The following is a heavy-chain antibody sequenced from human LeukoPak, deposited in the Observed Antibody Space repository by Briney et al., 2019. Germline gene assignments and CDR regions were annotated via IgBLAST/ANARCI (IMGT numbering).Heavy chain of an antibody. J-gene: IGHJ6*03. D-gene: IGHD6-19*01. CDR2: IRYDGSNK. CDR3: AKDSGGWYPNYYMDV. V-gene: IGHV3-30*02. Sequence: PGGSLRLSCAASGFTFSTYGIHWVRQAPGKGLEWVAFIRYDGSNKYYADSVKGRFTISRDNSKNTLYLQMNSLRAEDTAVYYCAKDSGGWYPNYYMDVWGKGTTVTVSS. CDR1: GFTFSTYG.